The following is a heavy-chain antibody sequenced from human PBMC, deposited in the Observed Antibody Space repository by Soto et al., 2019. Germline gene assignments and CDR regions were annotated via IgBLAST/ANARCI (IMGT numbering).Heavy chain of an antibody. J-gene: IGHJ4*02. CDR2: ISGSGGST. CDR1: GFTFSSYA. V-gene: IGHV3-23*01. CDR3: AKVTGPSLEWLFAYYFDY. D-gene: IGHD3-3*01. Sequence: GGSLRLSCAASGFTFSSYAMSWVRQAPGKGLEWVSAISGSGGSTYYADSVKGRFTSSRDNSKNRLYLQMNSARAEDTAVYYCAKVTGPSLEWLFAYYFDYWGQGTLVTVSS.